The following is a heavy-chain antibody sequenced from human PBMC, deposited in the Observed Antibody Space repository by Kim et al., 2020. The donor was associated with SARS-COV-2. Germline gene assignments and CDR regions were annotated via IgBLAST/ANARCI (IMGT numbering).Heavy chain of an antibody. D-gene: IGHD2-21*02. V-gene: IGHV3-23*01. CDR3: AKDRLAYCGGDCQSPLAFDI. Sequence: GGSLRLSCTASGFTFSSYAMSWVRQAPGKGLEWVSAISGSGGSTYYADSVKGRFTISRDNSKNTLYLQMNSLRAEDTAVYYCAKDRLAYCGGDCQSPLAFDIWGQGTMVTVSS. CDR1: GFTFSSYA. J-gene: IGHJ3*02. CDR2: ISGSGGST.